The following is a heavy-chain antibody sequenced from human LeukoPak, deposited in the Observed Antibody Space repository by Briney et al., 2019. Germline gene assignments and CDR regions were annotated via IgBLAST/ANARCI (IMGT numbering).Heavy chain of an antibody. J-gene: IGHJ4*02. D-gene: IGHD3-22*01. Sequence: SVKVSCKASGGTFSSYAISWVRQAPGQGLEWMGGIIPIFGTANYAQRFQGRVTITADESTSTAYMELSSLRSEDTAVYYCARGLAGNYYDSSGSYADYWGQGTLVTVSS. V-gene: IGHV1-69*01. CDR3: ARGLAGNYYDSSGSYADY. CDR1: GGTFSSYA. CDR2: IIPIFGTA.